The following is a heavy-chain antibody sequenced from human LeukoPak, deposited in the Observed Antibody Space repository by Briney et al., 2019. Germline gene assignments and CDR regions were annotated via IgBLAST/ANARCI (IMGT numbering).Heavy chain of an antibody. Sequence: GGSLRLSCTASGFTFSSYWMSWVRQAPGKGLEWVANINEDGSERYYVDSVKGRFTISRDNSKNTLYLQMDSLRPEDTAVYYCAKVRGPGEVSGWYYFDSWGQGTLVTVSS. V-gene: IGHV3-7*01. CDR3: AKVRGPGEVSGWYYFDS. D-gene: IGHD6-19*01. CDR2: INEDGSER. CDR1: GFTFSSYW. J-gene: IGHJ4*02.